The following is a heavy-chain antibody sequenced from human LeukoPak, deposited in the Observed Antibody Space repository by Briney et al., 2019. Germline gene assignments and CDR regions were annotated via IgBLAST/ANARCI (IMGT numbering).Heavy chain of an antibody. J-gene: IGHJ5*02. CDR2: ISAYNGNT. CDR1: GYTFTSYG. D-gene: IGHD6-19*01. V-gene: IGHV1-18*01. Sequence: ASVKVSCKASGYTFTSYGISWVRQAPGQGLEWMGWISAYNGNTNYAQKFQGRVTMTRGTSISTAYMELSRLRSDDTAVYYCARALDYSGWYFDPWGQGTLVTVSS. CDR3: ARALDYSGWYFDP.